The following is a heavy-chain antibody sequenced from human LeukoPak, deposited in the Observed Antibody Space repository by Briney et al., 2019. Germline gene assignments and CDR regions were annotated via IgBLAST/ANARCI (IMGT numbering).Heavy chain of an antibody. CDR3: AKGSKAALCSRDYYLDL. D-gene: IGHD2-15*01. CDR2: ISWDGGST. V-gene: IGHV3-43D*03. CDR1: GFTFDDYA. Sequence: PGGSLRLSCVASGFTFDDYAMHWVRHAPGKGLEWVSLISWDGGSTYYADSVKGRYTISRDNSKNSLYLQMNSLRAEDTDEYVCAKGSKAALCSRDYYLDLWRKGTTVTISS. J-gene: IGHJ6*03.